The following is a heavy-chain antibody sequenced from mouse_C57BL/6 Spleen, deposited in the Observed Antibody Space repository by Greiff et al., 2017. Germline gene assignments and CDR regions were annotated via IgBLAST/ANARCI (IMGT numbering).Heavy chain of an antibody. V-gene: IGHV1-80*01. J-gene: IGHJ2*01. CDR2: IYPGDGDT. CDR1: GYAFSSYW. CDR3: ARSNYDCSYYFDY. Sequence: QVQLKESGAELVKPGASVKISCKASGYAFSSYWMNWVKQRPGKGLEWIGQIYPGDGDTNYNGKFKGKATLTAEKSSSTAYMQLSSLTSTDSAVEVCARSNYDCSYYFDYWGQGTTLTVSS. D-gene: IGHD1-1*01.